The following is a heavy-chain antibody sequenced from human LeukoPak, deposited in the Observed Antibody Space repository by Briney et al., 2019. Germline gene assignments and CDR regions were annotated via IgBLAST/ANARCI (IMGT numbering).Heavy chain of an antibody. CDR3: ARTDNSGYHDY. CDR2: IYYSGST. CDR1: GGSISNYH. V-gene: IGHV4-59*01. J-gene: IGHJ4*02. D-gene: IGHD3-22*01. Sequence: SETLSLTCTVSGGSISNYHWSWIRQPPGKGLEWIGYIYYSGSTNYNPSLKSRVTISVDTSKNQFPLKLSSVTAADTAVYYCARTDNSGYHDYWGQGILVTVSS.